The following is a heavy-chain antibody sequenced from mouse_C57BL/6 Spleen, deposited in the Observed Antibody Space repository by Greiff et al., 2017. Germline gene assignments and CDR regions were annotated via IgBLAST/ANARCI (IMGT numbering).Heavy chain of an antibody. CDR3: ARHEDVVRYYFDY. CDR2: FYPGSGSK. V-gene: IGHV1-62-2*01. D-gene: IGHD1-1*01. J-gene: IGHJ2*01. Sequence: VQLVESGAELVKPGASVKLSCKASGYTFTEYTIHWVKQRSGQGLEWIGWFYPGSGSKKYNEKFKAKATLTAYKSSSTVYMGLSRLTSEASAVYFCARHEDVVRYYFDYWGQGTTLTVSS. CDR1: GYTFTEYT.